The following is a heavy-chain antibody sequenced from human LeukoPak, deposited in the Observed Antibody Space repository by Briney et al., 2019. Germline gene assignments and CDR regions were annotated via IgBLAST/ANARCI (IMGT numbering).Heavy chain of an antibody. J-gene: IGHJ4*02. CDR2: INHSGST. V-gene: IGHV4-34*01. CDR1: GGSFSGSGYY. D-gene: IGHD3-10*01. Sequence: PSETLSLTCAVYGGSFSGSGYYWSWIRQPPGKGLEWIGEINHSGSTNYNPSLKSRVTISVDTSKNQFSLKVSSVIAADTAVYYCASGSGSQGLNWGQGTLVTVSS. CDR3: ASGSGSQGLN.